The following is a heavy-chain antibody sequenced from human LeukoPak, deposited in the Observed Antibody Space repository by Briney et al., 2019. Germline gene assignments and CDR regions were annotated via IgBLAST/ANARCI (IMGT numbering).Heavy chain of an antibody. CDR1: GFTFSSYS. V-gene: IGHV3-21*01. CDR2: ISPSSNYI. J-gene: IGHJ3*01. D-gene: IGHD2-21*01. Sequence: GGSLRLSCAASGFTFSSYSMNWVRLAPGKGLEWVSSISPSSNYIYYADSVKGRFTIFRGNAENSLYLQMNSLRVEDTAVYYCARDESGDNDAFDFWGQGTKVTVS. CDR3: ARDESGDNDAFDF.